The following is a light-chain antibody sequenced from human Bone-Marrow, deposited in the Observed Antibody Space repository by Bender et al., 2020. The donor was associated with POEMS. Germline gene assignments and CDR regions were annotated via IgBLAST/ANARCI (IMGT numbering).Light chain of an antibody. CDR3: TSYTSRNPLYV. V-gene: IGLV2-14*01. J-gene: IGLJ1*01. CDR1: DSDIGDHDF. CDR2: DVT. Sequence: QSPLTQPASVSGSPGQSITISCTGTDSDIGDHDFVSWYQQHPGKAPKLLIYDVTNRPSGVSSRFSGSKSGNTASLTISGLQAEDEGHYYCTSYTSRNPLYVFGTGTKVTVL.